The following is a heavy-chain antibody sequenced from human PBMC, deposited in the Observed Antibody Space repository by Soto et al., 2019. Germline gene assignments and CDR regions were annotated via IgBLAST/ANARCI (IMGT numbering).Heavy chain of an antibody. Sequence: QITLKESGPTLVKPTQTLTLTCTFSGFSLSTSGVGVGWIRQPPGKALEWLALIYWDDDKRYSPSLKSRLTITKDTSKNQVVITLTTLDTVDTATYYCARGGWTTYYSPFFDYWGQGTLVTVSS. CDR1: GFSLSTSGVG. J-gene: IGHJ4*02. D-gene: IGHD3-10*01. V-gene: IGHV2-5*02. CDR2: IYWDDDK. CDR3: ARGGWTTYYSPFFDY.